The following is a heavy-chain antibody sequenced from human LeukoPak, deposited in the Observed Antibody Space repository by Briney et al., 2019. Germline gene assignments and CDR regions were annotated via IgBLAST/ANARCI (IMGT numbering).Heavy chain of an antibody. CDR1: GGTFSGYA. CDR3: ASYPVVPALVNWFDP. Sequence: GSSVKVSCKASGGTFSGYAISWVRQAPGQGLEWMGGIIPIFGTANYAQKFQGRVTITADKSTSTAYMELSSLRSEDTAVYYCASYPVVPALVNWFDPWGQGTLVTVSS. V-gene: IGHV1-69*06. CDR2: IIPIFGTA. J-gene: IGHJ5*02. D-gene: IGHD2-2*01.